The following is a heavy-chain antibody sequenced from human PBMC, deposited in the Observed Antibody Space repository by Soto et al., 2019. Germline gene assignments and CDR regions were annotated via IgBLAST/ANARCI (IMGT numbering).Heavy chain of an antibody. CDR1: GGSISSGDYY. Sequence: QVQLQESGPGLVKPSQTLSLTCTVSGGSISSGDYYWSWIRQQPGKGLEWIGYIYYSGSTYYKPSRKSRVTISVDASKTQCSRKLSSVTGADTTVYYCARGRYCNNGVCYTPPVRGMDVCGKGTTVTVSS. CDR3: ARGRYCNNGVCYTPPVRGMDV. CDR2: IYYSGST. J-gene: IGHJ6*04. V-gene: IGHV4-30-4*01. D-gene: IGHD2-8*01.